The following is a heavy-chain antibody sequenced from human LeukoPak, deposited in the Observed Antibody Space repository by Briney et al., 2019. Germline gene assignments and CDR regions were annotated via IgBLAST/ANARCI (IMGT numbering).Heavy chain of an antibody. Sequence: SETLSLTCAVYGGSFSGYYWSWIRQPPGKGLEWIGEINHSGSTNYNPSLKSRVTISVDTSKNQFSLKLSSVTAADTAVYYCVRHYYGSSGYYYGGCSGNWFDPWGQGTLVTVSS. CDR1: GGSFSGYY. V-gene: IGHV4-34*01. CDR3: VRHYYGSSGYYYGGCSGNWFDP. CDR2: INHSGST. D-gene: IGHD3-22*01. J-gene: IGHJ5*02.